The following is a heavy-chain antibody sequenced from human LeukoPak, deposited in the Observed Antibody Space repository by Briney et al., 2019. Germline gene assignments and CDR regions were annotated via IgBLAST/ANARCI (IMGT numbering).Heavy chain of an antibody. J-gene: IGHJ4*02. Sequence: PGRSPRLSCAASGFILSSYGMHWVRQAPGKGLEWVAVISYDGRNQYYADSVKGRFTISRDNSKNMLYLQMNSLGTEDTAVYYCAKEVWGSHHYFDSWGQGTLVTVSS. CDR3: AKEVWGSHHYFDS. V-gene: IGHV3-30*18. CDR1: GFILSSYG. CDR2: ISYDGRNQ. D-gene: IGHD3-16*02.